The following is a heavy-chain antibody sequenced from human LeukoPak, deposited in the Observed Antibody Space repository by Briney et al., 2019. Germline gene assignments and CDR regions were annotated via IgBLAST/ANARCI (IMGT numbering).Heavy chain of an antibody. Sequence: GGSLRLSCAASGFTFSSYEMNWVRQGPGKGLERVSYISGSSSTIYYADSVKGRFTISRDNAKNSLYLQMNSLRAEDTAVYYCARIGDTHYYSQDYWGQGTLVTVSS. CDR3: ARIGDTHYYSQDY. CDR1: GFTFSSYE. J-gene: IGHJ4*02. D-gene: IGHD3-10*01. V-gene: IGHV3-48*03. CDR2: ISGSSSTI.